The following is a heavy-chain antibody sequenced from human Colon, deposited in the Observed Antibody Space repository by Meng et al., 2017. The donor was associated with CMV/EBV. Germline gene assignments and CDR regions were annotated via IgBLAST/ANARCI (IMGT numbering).Heavy chain of an antibody. CDR3: AKGSQYSNFWTAPD. V-gene: IGHV3-53*01. Sequence: GESLKISCAASGFTVSSNYMSWVRQAPGKGLEWVSVIYSGGSTYYADSVKGRFTISRDNSKNTLYLQMNALRVEDTAVYYCAKGSQYSNFWTAPDWGQGTLVTVSS. J-gene: IGHJ1*01. D-gene: IGHD3/OR15-3a*01. CDR1: GFTVSSNY. CDR2: IYSGGST.